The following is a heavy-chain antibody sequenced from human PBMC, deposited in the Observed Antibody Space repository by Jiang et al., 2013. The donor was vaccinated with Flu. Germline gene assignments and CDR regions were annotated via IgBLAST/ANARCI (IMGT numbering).Heavy chain of an antibody. CDR1: GGSISSYY. CDR2: IYYSGST. D-gene: IGHD2-15*01. CDR3: AREDCSGGSCRLDY. Sequence: GPGLVKPSETLSLTCTVSGGSISSYYWSWIRQPPGKGLEWIGYIYYSGSTNYNPSLKSRVTISVDTSKNQFSLKLSSVTAADTAVYYCAREDCSGGSCRLDYWGQGTLVTVS. V-gene: IGHV4-59*01. J-gene: IGHJ4*02.